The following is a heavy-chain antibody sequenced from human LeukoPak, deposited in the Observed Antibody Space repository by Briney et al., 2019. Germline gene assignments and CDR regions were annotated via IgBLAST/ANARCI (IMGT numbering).Heavy chain of an antibody. V-gene: IGHV1-46*01. CDR2: INPSGGST. Sequence: ASVKVSCKASGYTFTSYYMHRVRQAPGQGLEWMGIINPSGGSTSYAQKFQGSVTMTRDTSTSTVYMELSSLRSEDTAVYYCARDQRPPIAAAGDIDYWGQGTLVTVSS. D-gene: IGHD6-13*01. J-gene: IGHJ4*02. CDR1: GYTFTSYY. CDR3: ARDQRPPIAAAGDIDY.